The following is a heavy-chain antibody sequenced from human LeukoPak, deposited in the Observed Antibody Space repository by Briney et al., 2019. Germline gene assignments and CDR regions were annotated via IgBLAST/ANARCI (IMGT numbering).Heavy chain of an antibody. Sequence: GGSLRLSCAASGFTFSSYWMHWVRQAPGKGLVWVSRINSDGSSTSYADSVKGRFTISRDNAKNTLYLQMNSLRAEDTAVYYCARFTIFDSYGMDVWGQGTTVTVSS. CDR1: GFTFSSYW. J-gene: IGHJ6*02. V-gene: IGHV3-74*01. D-gene: IGHD3-3*01. CDR2: INSDGSST. CDR3: ARFTIFDSYGMDV.